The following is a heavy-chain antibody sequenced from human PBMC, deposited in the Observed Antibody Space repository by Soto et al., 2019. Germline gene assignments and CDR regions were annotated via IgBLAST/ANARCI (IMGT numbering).Heavy chain of an antibody. D-gene: IGHD3-22*01. CDR2: ISYDGSNK. V-gene: IGHV3-30*18. CDR1: GFPSNRYG. Sequence: GGSLRLSWANSGFPSNRYGIHWVRQAPGKGLEWVAVISYDGSNKYYADSVKGRFTISRDNSKNTLYLQMNSLRAEDTAVYYCAKDGVSAFQLDYYDSSGYWTNWFDPWGQGTLVTVSS. CDR3: AKDGVSAFQLDYYDSSGYWTNWFDP. J-gene: IGHJ5*02.